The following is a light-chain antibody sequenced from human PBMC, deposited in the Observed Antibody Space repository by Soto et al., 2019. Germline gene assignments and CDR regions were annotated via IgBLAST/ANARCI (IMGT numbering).Light chain of an antibody. CDR1: QSISND. CDR2: GAS. V-gene: IGKV3D-15*01. Sequence: EIVMTQSPATLPLSPGERATLSCRASQSISNDLAWYQQKPGQAPRLLISGASTRATGIPARFGGSGSGTEFTLTISSLQAEDVAVYYCQHYYSSPLTFGGGTKVDIK. J-gene: IGKJ4*01. CDR3: QHYYSSPLT.